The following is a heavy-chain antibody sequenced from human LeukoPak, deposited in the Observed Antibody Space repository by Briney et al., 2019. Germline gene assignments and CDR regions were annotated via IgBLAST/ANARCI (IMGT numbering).Heavy chain of an antibody. J-gene: IGHJ4*02. V-gene: IGHV3-23*01. D-gene: IGHD3-16*01. CDR2: ITGSDDKT. CDR1: GFTFSNAA. Sequence: GGSLRLSCAASGFTFSNAAMTWVRQAPGKGQEWVSTITGSDDKTYYADSVKGRFTISRDYSKNTLDLQMNSLRVEDTAIYYCAKGPQLGSAYHPDYWGQGTLVTVSS. CDR3: AKGPQLGSAYHPDY.